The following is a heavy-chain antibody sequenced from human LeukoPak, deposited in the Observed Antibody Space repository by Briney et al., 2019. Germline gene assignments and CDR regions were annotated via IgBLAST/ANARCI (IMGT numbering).Heavy chain of an antibody. CDR1: GGSISSYY. CDR2: IYYSGST. J-gene: IGHJ3*02. CDR3: ARDREGGPYGPAFDI. D-gene: IGHD3-16*01. V-gene: IGHV4-59*01. Sequence: SETLSLTCTVSGGSISSYYWSWIRQPPGKGXXXXXYIYYSGSTNYNPSLKSRVTISVDTSKNQFSLKLSSVTAADTAVYYCARDREGGPYGPAFDIWGQGTMVTVSS.